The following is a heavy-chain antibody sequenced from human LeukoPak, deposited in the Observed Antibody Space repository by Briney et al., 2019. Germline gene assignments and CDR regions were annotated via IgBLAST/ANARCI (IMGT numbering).Heavy chain of an antibody. CDR3: VRYYTRHSWYFDL. J-gene: IGHJ2*01. CDR2: IKPDEGEK. V-gene: IGHV3-7*01. Sequence: GGSLRLSCAASGFTFSSDWMIWVRQPPGKGLEWVANIKPDEGEKYYVDSVKGRFTVPRDNAKNSLYLQMNSLRGEDTGVYYCVRYYTRHSWYFDLWGRGTLVTVSS. D-gene: IGHD3-10*01. CDR1: GFTFSSDW.